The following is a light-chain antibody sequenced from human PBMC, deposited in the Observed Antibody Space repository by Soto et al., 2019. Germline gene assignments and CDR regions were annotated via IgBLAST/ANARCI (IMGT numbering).Light chain of an antibody. CDR2: FNI. Sequence: QSVLSQPPSASGTPGQRVTISCSGSSSNIGSNTVSWYQQFPGTAPKLLIYFNIQRPSGVPDRFSGSKSGTSASLAISGLQSEDEADYFCAAWDDSLNGYVF. CDR3: AAWDDSLNGYV. J-gene: IGLJ1*01. CDR1: SSNIGSNT. V-gene: IGLV1-44*01.